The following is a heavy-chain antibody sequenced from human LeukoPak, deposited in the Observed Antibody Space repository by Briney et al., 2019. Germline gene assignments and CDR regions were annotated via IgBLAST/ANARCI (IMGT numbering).Heavy chain of an antibody. Sequence: PSETLSLTXAVSGYSISSGYYWGWIREPPGKGLEWIGSIYHSGSTYYNPSLKSRVTISVDTSKNQFSLKLSSVTAADTAVYYCAGTFDYYDSSGYSVLGAFDIWGQGTMVTVSS. CDR1: GYSISSGYY. D-gene: IGHD3-22*01. J-gene: IGHJ3*02. CDR3: AGTFDYYDSSGYSVLGAFDI. V-gene: IGHV4-38-2*01. CDR2: IYHSGST.